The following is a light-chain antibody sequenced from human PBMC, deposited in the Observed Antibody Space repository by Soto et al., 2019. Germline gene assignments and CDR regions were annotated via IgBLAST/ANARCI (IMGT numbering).Light chain of an antibody. V-gene: IGLV2-14*03. J-gene: IGLJ1*01. CDR1: SSDIDRYDY. Sequence: QSVLAQPASVSGSRGQSITISCTGTSSDIDRYDYVSWFQQHPGKVPKLIIYDVSNWPSGVSDRFSGSKSGNTASLTISGLHPEDEADYYCSSFTTSSTFVFGTGTKVTV. CDR2: DVS. CDR3: SSFTTSSTFV.